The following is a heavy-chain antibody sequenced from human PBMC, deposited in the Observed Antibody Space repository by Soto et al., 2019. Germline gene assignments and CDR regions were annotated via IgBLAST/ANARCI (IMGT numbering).Heavy chain of an antibody. D-gene: IGHD1-20*01. CDR3: ARGITLPTPLDY. CDR1: GYTFTSYV. CDR2: VNAGNGNT. J-gene: IGHJ4*02. Sequence: ASVKVSFKVSGYTFTSYVMHWVRQAPGQRLEWMGWVNAGNGNTKYSQKFQGRVTITRDTSASTAYMELSSLRSEDTAVYYCARGITLPTPLDYWGQGTLVTVSS. V-gene: IGHV1-3*01.